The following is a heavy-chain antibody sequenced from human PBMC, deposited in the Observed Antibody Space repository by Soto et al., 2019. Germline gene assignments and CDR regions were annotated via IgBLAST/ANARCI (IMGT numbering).Heavy chain of an antibody. CDR3: AKDRNSGWFFDY. CDR2: ISGSGGST. V-gene: IGHV3-23*01. CDR1: GFTFSSYA. J-gene: IGHJ4*02. Sequence: GGSLRLSCAASGFTFSSYAMSWVRRAPGKGLEWVSAISGSGGSTYYADSVRGRFTISRDNSKNTLYLQMNSLRAEDTAVYYCAKDRNSGWFFDYWGQGTLVTVSS. D-gene: IGHD6-19*01.